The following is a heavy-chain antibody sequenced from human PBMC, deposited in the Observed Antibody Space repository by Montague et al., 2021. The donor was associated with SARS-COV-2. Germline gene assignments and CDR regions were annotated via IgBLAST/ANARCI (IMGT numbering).Heavy chain of an antibody. CDR1: GGSFSGYY. Sequence: SETRSLTCAVYGGSFSGYYWSWIRQPPWKGLEWIGVINHSGSANNNPSLNSRVTISVDTSTNQFSLKLSSVTAADTAVYYCARVRYFGSGTSLCMDVWGQGTTVTVSS. V-gene: IGHV4-34*01. CDR3: ARVRYFGSGTSLCMDV. D-gene: IGHD3-10*01. CDR2: INHSGSA. J-gene: IGHJ6*02.